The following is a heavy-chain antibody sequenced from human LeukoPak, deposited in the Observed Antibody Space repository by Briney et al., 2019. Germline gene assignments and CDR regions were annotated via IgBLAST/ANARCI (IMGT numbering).Heavy chain of an antibody. J-gene: IGHJ6*03. CDR3: AKVRKTENYYGSGRFSYYYYMDV. Sequence: PGGSLRLSCAASGITLSNYWMHWVRQVPGKGLVWVSRINYEGSTTSYADSVKGRFTISRDNSKNTLYLQMNSLRAEDTAVYYCAKVRKTENYYGSGRFSYYYYMDVWGKGTTVTISS. CDR2: INYEGSTT. V-gene: IGHV3-74*01. D-gene: IGHD3-10*01. CDR1: GITLSNYW.